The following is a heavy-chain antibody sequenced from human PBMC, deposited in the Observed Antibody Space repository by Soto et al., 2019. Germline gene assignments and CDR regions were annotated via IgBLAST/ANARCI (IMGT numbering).Heavy chain of an antibody. CDR2: ITPYNGNT. J-gene: IGHJ4*02. V-gene: IGHV1-18*01. D-gene: IGHD2-2*01. CDR1: NYTFITYG. CDR3: ARDTSFYFGY. Sequence: ASVKVSCKASNYTFITYGITWVRQAPGQGLEWVGWITPYNGNTNYGQNFQGRVTVTADTSTSTAYMELGSLTTDDTAVYYCARDTSFYFGYWGQGTRVTVSS.